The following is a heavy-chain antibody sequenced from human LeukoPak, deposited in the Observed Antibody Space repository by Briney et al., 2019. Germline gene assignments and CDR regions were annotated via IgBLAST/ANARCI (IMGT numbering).Heavy chain of an antibody. CDR3: AKEQWLGKMNYFDY. CDR2: ISGGGSGGST. V-gene: IGHV3-23*01. Sequence: PGGSLRLSCAASGLSFTRYAMNWVRQAPGKGLDWVSSISGGGSGGSTYYADSVKGRFTISRDTSKNTLYLQMNSLRAGDTAVYYCAKEQWLGKMNYFDYWGQGTLVTVSS. CDR1: GLSFTRYA. J-gene: IGHJ4*02. D-gene: IGHD6-19*01.